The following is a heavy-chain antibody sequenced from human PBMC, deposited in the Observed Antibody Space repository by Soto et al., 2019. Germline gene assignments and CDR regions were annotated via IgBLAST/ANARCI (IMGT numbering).Heavy chain of an antibody. D-gene: IGHD3-3*02. Sequence: DVQLLESGGCLVQPGGSLRLSCAASGIDFSSYIMNWVRQAPGKGLEWVSGISDISTYYEPSVKGRFTISTDKAKSTLFLQMKRLRAEDTAVYYCAKHLKGGRLQSPFDLWGQGTLVTVSS. V-gene: IGHV3-23*01. CDR1: GIDFSSYI. CDR3: AKHLKGGRLQSPFDL. CDR2: ISDIST. J-gene: IGHJ4*02.